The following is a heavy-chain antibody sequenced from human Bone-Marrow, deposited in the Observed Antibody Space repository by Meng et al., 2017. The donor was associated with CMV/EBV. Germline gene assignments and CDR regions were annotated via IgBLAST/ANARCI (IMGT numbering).Heavy chain of an antibody. D-gene: IGHD3-22*01. CDR3: ARDGWVYDFWSDNVPGYYDSSGYYSLLFDY. J-gene: IGHJ4*02. V-gene: IGHV1-18*01. Sequence: APGQRLGWLGCIRAYNGNTNYAQKLQGRVTMTTDTSTSTAYMELRSLRSDDTAVYYCARDGWVYDFWSDNVPGYYDSSGYYSLLFDYWGQGTLVTVSS. CDR2: IRAYNGNT.